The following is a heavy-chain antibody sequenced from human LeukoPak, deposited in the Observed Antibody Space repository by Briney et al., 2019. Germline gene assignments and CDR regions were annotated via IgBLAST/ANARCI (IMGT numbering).Heavy chain of an antibody. CDR2: VYYSGNT. CDR1: GGSISSSGSY. J-gene: IGHJ5*02. Sequence: SETPSLTCTVSGGSISSSGSYWGWTRQPPGKGLEWIGSVYYSGNTYNPSLKSRVTISVDTSKNQFSLNLTSVNAADTAIYYCARVMAARREDLNWFDPWGQGTLVTVSS. D-gene: IGHD6-6*01. CDR3: ARVMAARREDLNWFDP. V-gene: IGHV4-39*07.